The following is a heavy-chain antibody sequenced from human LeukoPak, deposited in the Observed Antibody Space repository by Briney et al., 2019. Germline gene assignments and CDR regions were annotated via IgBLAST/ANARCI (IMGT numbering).Heavy chain of an antibody. CDR1: GFTVSSNY. CDR3: ARDFDA. CDR2: IYSAGNT. Sequence: PGGSLRLSCVASGFTVSSNYMSWVRQAPGKGLEWVSVIYSAGNTYYADSVKGRFTISRHNSENTLYLHMNSLRVEDTAVYYCARDFDAWGQGTLVTVSS. V-gene: IGHV3-66*01. J-gene: IGHJ4*02.